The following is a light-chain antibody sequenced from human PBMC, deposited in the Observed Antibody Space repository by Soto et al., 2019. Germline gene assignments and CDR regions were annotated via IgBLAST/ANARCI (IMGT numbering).Light chain of an antibody. CDR1: SSDIGTYNP. Sequence: QSALTQPASVSGSPGQSITISCTGTSSDIGTYNPVSWHQQHPGKAPKLIIYEGNKRPSGVSYRFSGSKSGNTASLTISGLQAEDEADYYCCSYAGNSAYVFGTGTKLTVL. CDR2: EGN. J-gene: IGLJ1*01. CDR3: CSYAGNSAYV. V-gene: IGLV2-23*01.